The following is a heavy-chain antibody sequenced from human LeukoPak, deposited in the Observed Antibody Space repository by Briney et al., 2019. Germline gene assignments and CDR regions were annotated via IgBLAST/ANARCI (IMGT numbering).Heavy chain of an antibody. V-gene: IGHV3-53*01. CDR3: ATTGGYWTGIFDR. Sequence: GGSLRLSCAASGFTVTTNYMTWVRQAPGKGLEWVSGIHGDGRTYYTDSVKGRFTISRDSSKNTLYLQMNSLRAEDTAVYYCATTGGYWTGIFDRWGQGTLVTVSS. CDR2: IHGDGRT. J-gene: IGHJ4*02. D-gene: IGHD2-8*02. CDR1: GFTVTTNY.